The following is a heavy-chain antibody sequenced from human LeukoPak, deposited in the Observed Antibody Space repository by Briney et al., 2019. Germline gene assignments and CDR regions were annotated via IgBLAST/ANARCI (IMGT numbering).Heavy chain of an antibody. CDR3: VRGYSLGPYGMDV. Sequence: GGSLRLSCPASGFPFSSYAMHWVRQAPGKGLEYVSAISDSGGSTYYADSVKGRFTISRDNSKNTLYLQMSSLRAEDTAVYFCVRGYSLGPYGMDVWGQGTTVTVSS. V-gene: IGHV3-64D*09. CDR2: ISDSGGST. D-gene: IGHD2-15*01. CDR1: GFPFSSYA. J-gene: IGHJ6*02.